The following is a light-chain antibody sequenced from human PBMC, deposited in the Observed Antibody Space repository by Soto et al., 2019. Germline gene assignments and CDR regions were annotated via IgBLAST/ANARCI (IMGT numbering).Light chain of an antibody. Sequence: QSVLTQPPSVSGTPGQRVTISCSGSGANIGNNYVYWYQQVPGTAPKLLIHNINQRPSGVPDRFSASRSGTSASLAITGLRSEDEADYFCAVWDDRLTAVLFGGGTKLTVL. V-gene: IGLV1-47*02. CDR1: GANIGNNY. CDR3: AVWDDRLTAVL. J-gene: IGLJ2*01. CDR2: NIN.